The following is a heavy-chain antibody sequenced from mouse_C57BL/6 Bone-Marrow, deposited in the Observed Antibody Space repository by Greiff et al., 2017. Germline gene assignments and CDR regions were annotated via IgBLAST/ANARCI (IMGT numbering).Heavy chain of an antibody. D-gene: IGHD2-3*01. Sequence: QVQLQQSGAELVRPGTSVKVSCKASGYAFTNYLIEWVKQRPGQGLEWIGVINPGSGGTNYTEKFKGKVTLTADKTSSTAYMQLSSMTSEDSAVYFSARNAGSYPYYFDYWGQGTTLTVSS. J-gene: IGHJ2*01. CDR1: GYAFTNYL. V-gene: IGHV1-54*01. CDR3: ARNAGSYPYYFDY. CDR2: INPGSGGT.